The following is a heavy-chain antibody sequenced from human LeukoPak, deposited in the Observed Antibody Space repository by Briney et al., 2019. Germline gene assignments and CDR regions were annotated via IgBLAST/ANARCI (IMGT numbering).Heavy chain of an antibody. V-gene: IGHV1-2*02. J-gene: IGHJ4*02. CDR2: INPNSGDT. Sequence: ASVKVSCKASEYTFTDYYMHWVRQAPGQGLEWMGWINPNSGDTNYAQKFQGRVTMTRDPSISIAYMALTRLRSDDTAVYYCARDAWLVGTTNLYYFDYWGQGTLVTVSS. D-gene: IGHD1-26*01. CDR3: ARDAWLVGTTNLYYFDY. CDR1: EYTFTDYY.